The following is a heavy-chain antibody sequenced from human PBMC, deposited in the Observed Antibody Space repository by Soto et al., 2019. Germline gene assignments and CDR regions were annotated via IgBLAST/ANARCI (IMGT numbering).Heavy chain of an antibody. V-gene: IGHV3-30*18. J-gene: IGHJ4*02. Sequence: GGSLRLSCAASGFTFSSYGMHWVRQAPGKGLEWVAVISYDGSNKYYADSVKGRFTISRDNSKNTLYLQMNSLRAEDTAVYYCAKDRGDYVPKYFDYWGQGTLVTVSS. CDR2: ISYDGSNK. D-gene: IGHD4-17*01. CDR1: GFTFSSYG. CDR3: AKDRGDYVPKYFDY.